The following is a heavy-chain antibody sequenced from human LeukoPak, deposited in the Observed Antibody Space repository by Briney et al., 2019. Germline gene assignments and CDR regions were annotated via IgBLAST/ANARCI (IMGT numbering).Heavy chain of an antibody. V-gene: IGHV4-59*01. D-gene: IGHD4-17*01. Sequence: SETLSLTCTVSSGSISTYYWSWIRQPPGKGLEWIGYIYYSGSTNYNPSLKSRVTISVDTSKNQFSLKLSSVTAADTAVYYCARDGVSYGDYGFDYWGLGTLVTVSS. J-gene: IGHJ4*02. CDR3: ARDGVSYGDYGFDY. CDR1: SGSISTYY. CDR2: IYYSGST.